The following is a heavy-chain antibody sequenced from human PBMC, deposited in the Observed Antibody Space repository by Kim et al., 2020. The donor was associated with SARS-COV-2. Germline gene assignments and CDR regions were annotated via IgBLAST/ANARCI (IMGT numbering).Heavy chain of an antibody. CDR3: ARGYSGRIVVMDV. Sequence: SETLSLTCAVYGGSFSGYYWSWIRQPPGKGLEWIGEINHSGSTNYNPSLKSRVTISVDTSKNQFSLKLSSVTAADTAVYYCARGYSGRIVVMDVWGQGTTVTVSS. V-gene: IGHV4-34*01. J-gene: IGHJ6*02. CDR1: GGSFSGYY. CDR2: INHSGST. D-gene: IGHD3-22*01.